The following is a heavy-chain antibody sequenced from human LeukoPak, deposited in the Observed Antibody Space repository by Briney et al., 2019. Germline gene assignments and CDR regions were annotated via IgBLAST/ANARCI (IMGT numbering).Heavy chain of an antibody. CDR2: IYSSGST. CDR1: GDSISIYY. Sequence: SETLSLTCTVSGDSISIYYWSWIRQSADRGLEWIGRIYSSGSTNYRFSLENRVTMSLDTPKNQISLRLTSLTAADTAVYYCARSEYSSSLDYWGQGTLVTVSS. CDR3: ARSEYSSSLDY. J-gene: IGHJ4*02. D-gene: IGHD6-13*01. V-gene: IGHV4-4*07.